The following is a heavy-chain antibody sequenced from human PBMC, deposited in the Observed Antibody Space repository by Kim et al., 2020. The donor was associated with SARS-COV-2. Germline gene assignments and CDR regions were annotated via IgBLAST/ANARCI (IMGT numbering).Heavy chain of an antibody. CDR2: VYHSGTT. V-gene: IGHV4-59*08. CDR1: GGSISTYY. CDR3: ARHRIRGYASSHLDS. J-gene: IGHJ4*02. Sequence: SETLSLTCTASGGSISTYYWSWIRRPPGKGLEWVGYVYHSGTTNYNPSLRGRVSISVDTSNSQLSLKLSSVTAADTAVYYCARHRIRGYASSHLDSWGQGTLVSVSS. D-gene: IGHD5-12*01.